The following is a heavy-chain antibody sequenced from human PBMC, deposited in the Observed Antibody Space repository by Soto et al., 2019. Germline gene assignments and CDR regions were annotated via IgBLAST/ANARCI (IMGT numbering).Heavy chain of an antibody. J-gene: IGHJ4*02. V-gene: IGHV4-30-4*01. CDR3: AADVGGYIYGLARQ. CDR2: IYYSGST. Sequence: SETLSLTCTVSGGSISSGDYYWSWILHPPGKGLEWIGYIYYSGSTYYNPSLKSRVTISVDTSKNQFSLKLSSVTAADTAVYYCAADVGGYIYGLARQWGPGTLVTVSS. D-gene: IGHD4-17*01. CDR1: GGSISSGDYY.